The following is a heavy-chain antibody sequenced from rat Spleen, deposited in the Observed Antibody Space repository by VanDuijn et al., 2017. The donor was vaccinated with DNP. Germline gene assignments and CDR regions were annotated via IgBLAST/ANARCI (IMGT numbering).Heavy chain of an antibody. CDR2: ISTGGGNT. CDR1: GFTFSNFY. CDR3: AKVGSPGYFDY. D-gene: IGHD5-1*01. Sequence: EVQLVESGGGLVQPGRSMKLSCAASGFTFSNFYMAWVRQAPTKGLAWVASISTGGGNTYYRDSVKGRLTLSSDKAKSSLYLHMDRLRSEDTSTYYCAKVGSPGYFDYWGQGVMVTVSS. J-gene: IGHJ2*01. V-gene: IGHV5-25*01.